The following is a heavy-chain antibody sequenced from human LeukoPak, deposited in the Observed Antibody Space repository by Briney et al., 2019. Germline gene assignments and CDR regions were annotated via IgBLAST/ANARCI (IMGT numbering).Heavy chain of an antibody. CDR1: GFTFSTYA. Sequence: AGGSLRLSCAASGFTFSTYAMSWVRQAPGKGLEWVSISGTSGDTYYAESVKGRFTISRDSSKSTLFLQMNSLRAEDTAVYYCAKRGSGKLYDYWGQGTLVTVFS. CDR2: ISGTSGDT. V-gene: IGHV3-23*01. D-gene: IGHD6-25*01. CDR3: AKRGSGKLYDY. J-gene: IGHJ4*02.